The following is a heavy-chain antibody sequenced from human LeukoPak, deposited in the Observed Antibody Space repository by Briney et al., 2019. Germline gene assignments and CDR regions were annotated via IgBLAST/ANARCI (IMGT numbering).Heavy chain of an antibody. J-gene: IGHJ4*02. V-gene: IGHV4-39*07. CDR3: ARSGGTWIYNY. Sequence: SETLSLTCTVSGGSISTSNYYWGWIRQPPGKGLEWIGNIFYSGSTYYGPSLKSRLTISLDTSRNQFSLKLNSVTAADTAVYYCARSGGTWIYNYWGQGTLVTVSS. CDR2: IFYSGST. D-gene: IGHD1-7*01. CDR1: GGSISTSNYY.